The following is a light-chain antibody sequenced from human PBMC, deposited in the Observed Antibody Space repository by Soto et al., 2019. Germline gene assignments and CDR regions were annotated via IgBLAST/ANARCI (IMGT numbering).Light chain of an antibody. CDR2: AAS. CDR1: QRITNS. CDR3: QQTYSPPFT. J-gene: IGKJ3*01. Sequence: DIQMTQSPSSLSASVGDRVTIPCRASQRITNSLNWYQQKPGRAPNLLIYAASSLQRGAPSRFSGSGSGTDFTLTISSLPPDDFATYYCQQTYSPPFTVGPGTNVDSK. V-gene: IGKV1-39*01.